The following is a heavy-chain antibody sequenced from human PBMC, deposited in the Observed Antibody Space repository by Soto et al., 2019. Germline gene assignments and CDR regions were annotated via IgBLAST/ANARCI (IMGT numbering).Heavy chain of an antibody. CDR1: WYSFGTHL. CDR2: IYPGDSDT. D-gene: IGHD4-17*01. J-gene: IGHJ4*02. V-gene: IGHV5-51*01. Sequence: GGFLKISCKCSWYSFGTHLIGWVGPMPGKGLEWMGIIYPGDSDTRYSPSFQGQVTISADKSISTAYLQWSSLKASDTAMYYCARPGKSDYGIDYWGQGTLVTVSS. CDR3: ARPGKSDYGIDY.